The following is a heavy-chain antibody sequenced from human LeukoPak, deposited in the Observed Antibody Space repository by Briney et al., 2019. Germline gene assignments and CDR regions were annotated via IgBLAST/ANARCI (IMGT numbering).Heavy chain of an antibody. CDR3: ARGNYDFWSGTTNYYFDY. CDR2: IYDSGST. CDR1: GGSISSYY. D-gene: IGHD3-3*01. Sequence: SETLSLTCTVSGGSISSYYWSWIRQPPGKGLEWIGYIYDSGSTNYNPSLKSRVTISVDTSKNQFSLKLSSVTAADTAVYYCARGNYDFWSGTTNYYFDYWGQGTLVTVSS. J-gene: IGHJ4*02. V-gene: IGHV4-59*12.